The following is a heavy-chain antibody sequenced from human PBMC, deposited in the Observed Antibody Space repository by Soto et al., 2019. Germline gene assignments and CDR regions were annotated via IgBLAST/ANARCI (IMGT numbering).Heavy chain of an antibody. D-gene: IGHD1-26*01. CDR1: GYTFNRHG. V-gene: IGHV1-18*04. CDR3: ARVRIVGARKIDF. CDR2: ISGYNGDI. J-gene: IGHJ4*02. Sequence: QVHLVQSGGEVKKPGASVKVSCKASGYTFNRHGITWVRQAPGQGLEWMGWISGYNGDINYEQKFQGRVTLSSDTLTSTVYLELKSLRFDDTAVYYCARVRIVGARKIDFWGQGTLVTVSS.